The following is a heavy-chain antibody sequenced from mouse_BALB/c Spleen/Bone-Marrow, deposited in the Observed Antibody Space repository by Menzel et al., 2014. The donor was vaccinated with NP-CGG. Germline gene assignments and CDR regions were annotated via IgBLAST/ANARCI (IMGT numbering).Heavy chain of an antibody. CDR1: GFTFTSYW. CDR2: IDPHDSET. Sequence: QVQLKESGAELVRPGASVKLSCKASGFTFTSYWMNWVKQRPEQGLEWIGRIDPHDSETHYNQKFKDKAILTVDKSSSTAYMQLSSLPSEDSAVYYCARGGYGNYGRFAYWGQGTLVPVSA. CDR3: ARGGYGNYGRFAY. V-gene: IGHV1-52*01. J-gene: IGHJ3*01. D-gene: IGHD2-10*02.